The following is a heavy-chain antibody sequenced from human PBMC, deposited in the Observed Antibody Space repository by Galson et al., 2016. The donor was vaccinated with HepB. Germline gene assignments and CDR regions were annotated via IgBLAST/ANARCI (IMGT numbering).Heavy chain of an antibody. CDR2: IYASGST. D-gene: IGHD2-2*01. CDR3: ARVPVPASLEAKSDAFDI. J-gene: IGHJ3*02. V-gene: IGHV4-61*02. CDR1: GGSISSGTS. Sequence: TLSLTCTVSGGSISSGTSWNWIRQPAGRGLEWIGRIYASGSTRYNPSLQSRLTISVDTSKSQISLKVRSVTAADTAVYFCARVPVPASLEAKSDAFDIWGQGTMVTVSS.